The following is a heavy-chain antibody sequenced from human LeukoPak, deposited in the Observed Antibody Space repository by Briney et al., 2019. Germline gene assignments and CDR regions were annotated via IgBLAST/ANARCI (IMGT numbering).Heavy chain of an antibody. J-gene: IGHJ6*02. D-gene: IGHD5-18*01. CDR1: GGSFSGYY. Sequence: MASETLSLTCAVYGGSFSGYYWSWNRQPPGKGLEWIGEINHSGSTNYNPSLKSRVTISVDTSKNQFSLKLSSVTAADTAVYYCARGVQLWPYYYYYYGMDVWGQGTTVTVSS. V-gene: IGHV4-34*01. CDR2: INHSGST. CDR3: ARGVQLWPYYYYYYGMDV.